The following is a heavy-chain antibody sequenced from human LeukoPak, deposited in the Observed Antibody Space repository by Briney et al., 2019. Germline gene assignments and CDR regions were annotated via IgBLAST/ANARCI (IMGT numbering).Heavy chain of an antibody. V-gene: IGHV3-30*03. J-gene: IGHJ4*02. CDR1: GFAFSSHG. Sequence: QTGGSLRLSCAASGFAFSSHGMHWVRQAPGKGLEWVAVISYDGSNKYYADSVKGRFTISRDNSKNTLYLQMNSLRAEDTAVYYCARDLNYYGSGSYYIDYWGQGTLVTVSS. D-gene: IGHD3-10*01. CDR2: ISYDGSNK. CDR3: ARDLNYYGSGSYYIDY.